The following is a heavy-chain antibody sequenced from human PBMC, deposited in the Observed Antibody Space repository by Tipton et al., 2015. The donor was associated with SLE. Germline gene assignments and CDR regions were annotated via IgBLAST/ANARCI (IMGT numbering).Heavy chain of an antibody. CDR3: AKDPQQLANYYYYPMDA. CDR1: GFTFSNYG. V-gene: IGHV3-30*02. Sequence: SLRLSCAASGFTFSNYGFHWVRQAPGKGLEWVAFIRSDENSKYYADSVRGRFTISRDNSKNTLYLQMNTLRPEDTAIYYCAKDPQQLANYYYYPMDAWGQGTTVTVSS. D-gene: IGHD6-13*01. J-gene: IGHJ6*02. CDR2: IRSDENSK.